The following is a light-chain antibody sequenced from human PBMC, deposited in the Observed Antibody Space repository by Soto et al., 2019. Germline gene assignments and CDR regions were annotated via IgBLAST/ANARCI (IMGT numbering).Light chain of an antibody. Sequence: DIQMTQSPSSLSASVGDRVTISCRARQGISDYLSWFQQKPGEAPKLLINTASTLQSGVPIRFSGAGSRTHFSLTISGLQPDDSATYYCQQTYSFPSTFGQGTRVDIK. CDR1: QGISDY. CDR3: QQTYSFPST. V-gene: IGKV1-39*01. J-gene: IGKJ1*01. CDR2: TAS.